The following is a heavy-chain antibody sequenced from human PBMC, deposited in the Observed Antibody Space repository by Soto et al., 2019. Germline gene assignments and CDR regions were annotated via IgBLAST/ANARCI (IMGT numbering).Heavy chain of an antibody. J-gene: IGHJ4*02. CDR1: GDSVSESSLS. V-gene: IGHV6-1*01. CDR3: ARDGNWRLDY. CDR2: TNYGSKRYY. D-gene: IGHD1-1*01. Sequence: SQTLSLTCAISGDSVSESSLSWNCIRQSPSREIEWLRRTNYGSKRYYAYEESARSRITISADTSTNHLSLHMTSMTAEETAVYYCARDGNWRLDYWGQGALVTVSS.